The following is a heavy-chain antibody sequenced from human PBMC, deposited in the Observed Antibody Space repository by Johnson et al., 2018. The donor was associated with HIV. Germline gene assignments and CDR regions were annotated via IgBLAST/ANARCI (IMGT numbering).Heavy chain of an antibody. CDR2: ISYDGSNK. V-gene: IGHV3-30-3*01. CDR3: AKGKVVVAAHDAFDI. D-gene: IGHD2-15*01. Sequence: VQLVESGGGVVQPGRSLRLSCAASGFTFSSYAMHWVRQAPGKGLEWVAVISYDGSNKYYADSVKGRFTISRDNSKNTLYLQMNSLRAEDTAVYYCAKGKVVVAAHDAFDIWGQGTMVTVSS. J-gene: IGHJ3*02. CDR1: GFTFSSYA.